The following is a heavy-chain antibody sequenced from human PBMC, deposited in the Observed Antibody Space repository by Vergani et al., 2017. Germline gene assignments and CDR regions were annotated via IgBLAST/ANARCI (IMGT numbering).Heavy chain of an antibody. J-gene: IGHJ6*03. CDR3: ARLERIAPGYYMDV. Sequence: VQLVESGGGLVKPSETLSLTCTVSGGSISSYYWSWIRQPPGKGLEWIGYIYYSGSTNYNPSLKSRVTISVDTSKNQFPLKLSSVTAADTAVYYCARLERIAPGYYMDVWGKGTTVTVSS. CDR1: GGSISSYY. CDR2: IYYSGST. D-gene: IGHD2-15*01. V-gene: IGHV4-59*01.